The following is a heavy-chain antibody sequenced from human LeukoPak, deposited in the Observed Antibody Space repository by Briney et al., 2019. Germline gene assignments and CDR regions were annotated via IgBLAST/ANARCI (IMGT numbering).Heavy chain of an antibody. CDR2: INWNGGST. Sequence: GGSLRLSCAASGFTFDDYGMSWVRQAPGKGLEWVSGINWNGGSTGYADSVKGRFTISRDNAKNSLYLQMNSLRAEDTALYYCARDYYDYGDYSPLFDYWGQGTLVTVSP. V-gene: IGHV3-20*04. J-gene: IGHJ4*02. CDR3: ARDYYDYGDYSPLFDY. D-gene: IGHD4-17*01. CDR1: GFTFDDYG.